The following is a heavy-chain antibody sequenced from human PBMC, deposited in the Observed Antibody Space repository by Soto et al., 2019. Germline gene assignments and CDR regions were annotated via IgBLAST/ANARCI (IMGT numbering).Heavy chain of an antibody. CDR1: GFTFRSYS. Sequence: EVQLVESGGGLVQPGGSLRLSCVASGFTFRSYSMNWVRQAPGKGLEWVSYISANSRTIHYADSVRGQFTVSRDNAKNSLYLQMSSLRDEDTAVYYCARDFAWAFDYWGQGTLLTVSP. CDR3: ARDFAWAFDY. D-gene: IGHD1-26*01. CDR2: ISANSRTI. V-gene: IGHV3-48*02. J-gene: IGHJ4*02.